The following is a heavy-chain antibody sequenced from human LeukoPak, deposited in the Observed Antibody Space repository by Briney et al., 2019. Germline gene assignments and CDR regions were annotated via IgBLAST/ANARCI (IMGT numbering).Heavy chain of an antibody. CDR3: ARDFWAYYYYGMDV. V-gene: IGHV3-7*01. CDR1: GFTFSSYW. J-gene: IGHJ6*04. Sequence: GGSLRLSCAASGFTFSSYWMSWVRQAPGKGLEWVANIKQDGSEKYYVDSVKGRFTISRDNAKNSLYLQMNSLRAEATAVYYCARDFWAYYYYGMDVWGKGTTVTVSS. D-gene: IGHD2/OR15-2a*01. CDR2: IKQDGSEK.